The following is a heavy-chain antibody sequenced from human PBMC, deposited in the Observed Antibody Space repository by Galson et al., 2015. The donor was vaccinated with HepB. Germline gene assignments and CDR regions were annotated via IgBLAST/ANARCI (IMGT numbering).Heavy chain of an antibody. J-gene: IGHJ4*02. V-gene: IGHV3-30*18. D-gene: IGHD3-10*01. CDR3: AKDSLWFGELLSFLDY. Sequence: SLRLSCAASGFTFSRYGIYWVRQAPGKGLEWVAFISYDGRNKYYPDSVKGRFTISRDNSKNTLYLQINSLRAEDTAVYYCAKDSLWFGELLSFLDYWGQGTLVTVSS. CDR1: GFTFSRYG. CDR2: ISYDGRNK.